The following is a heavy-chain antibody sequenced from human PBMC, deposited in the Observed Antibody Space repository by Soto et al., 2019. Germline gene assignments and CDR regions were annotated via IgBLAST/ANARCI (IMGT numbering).Heavy chain of an antibody. CDR3: ARGASVVVVLSHFDY. D-gene: IGHD3-22*01. CDR2: INAANGNP. V-gene: IGHV1-3*01. Sequence: GASVKVSCKASGYTFTRNIIHWVRQAPGQRLEWMGWINAANGNPKYSQKLQGRVTITRDTSATTAYMELSGLRSEDTAVYYCARGASVVVVLSHFDYWGQGTLVTVSS. J-gene: IGHJ4*02. CDR1: GYTFTRNI.